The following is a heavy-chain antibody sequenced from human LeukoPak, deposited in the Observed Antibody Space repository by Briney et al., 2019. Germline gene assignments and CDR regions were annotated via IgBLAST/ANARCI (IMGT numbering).Heavy chain of an antibody. V-gene: IGHV1-18*01. Sequence: ASVKVSCKASSYTFTNYAFTWVRQAPGQGLEWMGWISAYNGNTNYAQKLQGRVTMTTDTSTSTAYMELRSLRSDDTAVYYCARELRGYSYGGFDYWGQGTLVTVSS. CDR1: SYTFTNYA. CDR2: ISAYNGNT. CDR3: ARELRGYSYGGFDY. J-gene: IGHJ4*02. D-gene: IGHD5-18*01.